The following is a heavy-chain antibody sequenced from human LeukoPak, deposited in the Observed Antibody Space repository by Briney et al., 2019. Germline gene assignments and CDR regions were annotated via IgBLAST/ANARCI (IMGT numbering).Heavy chain of an antibody. Sequence: QPGRSLRLSCAASGFTFSTYGMHWVRQAPGKGLEWVAVIWYDGSNKYYADSVKGRFTISRDNSKNTLYLQMNSLRAEDTAVYYCARGQLHPYCGGDCYDAFDIWGQGTMVTVSS. CDR2: IWYDGSNK. CDR3: ARGQLHPYCGGDCYDAFDI. J-gene: IGHJ3*02. D-gene: IGHD2-21*02. V-gene: IGHV3-33*08. CDR1: GFTFSTYG.